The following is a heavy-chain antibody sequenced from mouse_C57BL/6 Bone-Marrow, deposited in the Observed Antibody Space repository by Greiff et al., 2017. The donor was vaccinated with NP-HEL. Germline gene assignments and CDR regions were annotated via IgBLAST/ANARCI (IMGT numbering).Heavy chain of an antibody. Sequence: QVQLQQPGAELVKPGASVKLSCKASGYTFTSYWMHWVKQRPGQGLEWIGMIHPNSGSTNYNEKLKSKATLTVDKSSSTAYMQLSSLTSEDSAVYYCARHGVYYYGSRGYFDYWGQGTTLTVSS. CDR2: IHPNSGST. CDR1: GYTFTSYW. V-gene: IGHV1-64*01. CDR3: ARHGVYYYGSRGYFDY. D-gene: IGHD1-1*01. J-gene: IGHJ2*01.